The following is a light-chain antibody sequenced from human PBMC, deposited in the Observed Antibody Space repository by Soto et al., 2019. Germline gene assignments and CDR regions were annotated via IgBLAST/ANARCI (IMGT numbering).Light chain of an antibody. Sequence: DIQMTQSPSTLSASVGDRVTITCRASQSISTWLAWYQQIPGKAPKLLIYKASTLESGVPSRFSGSGSGTEFTLTISSLQPDEFATYYCQQYKSYPVAFGQGTKVEIK. V-gene: IGKV1-5*03. CDR2: KAS. CDR3: QQYKSYPVA. J-gene: IGKJ1*01. CDR1: QSISTW.